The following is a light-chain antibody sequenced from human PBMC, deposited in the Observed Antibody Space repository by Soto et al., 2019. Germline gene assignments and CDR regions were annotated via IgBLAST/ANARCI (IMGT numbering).Light chain of an antibody. CDR2: DAS. Sequence: EIVLTQSPATLSLSRGERATRSCRASQSVSSYLAWYQQKPGQAPRLLIYDASNRATGIPARFSGSGSGTDFTLTISSLEPEDFAVYYCQQRSNWPPITFGQGTRLEI. V-gene: IGKV3-11*01. CDR1: QSVSSY. CDR3: QQRSNWPPIT. J-gene: IGKJ5*01.